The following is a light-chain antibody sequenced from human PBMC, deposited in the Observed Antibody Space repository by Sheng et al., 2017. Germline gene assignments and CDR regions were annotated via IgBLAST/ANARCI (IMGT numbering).Light chain of an antibody. CDR2: DAS. V-gene: IGKV3D-11*02. CDR3: QQADSFPPT. J-gene: IGKJ4*01. Sequence: EIVLTQSPATLSLSPGERATLSCRASQSVSSYLAWYQQKPGQAPRLLIYDASNRATGIPARFSGSGPGTDFTLTISSLQPEDFATYFCQQADSFPPTFGGGTKVEIK. CDR1: QSVSSY.